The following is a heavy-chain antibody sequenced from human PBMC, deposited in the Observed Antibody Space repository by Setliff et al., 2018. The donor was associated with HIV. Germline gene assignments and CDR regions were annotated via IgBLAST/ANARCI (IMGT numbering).Heavy chain of an antibody. V-gene: IGHV3-33*06. D-gene: IGHD2-15*01. Sequence: PGGSLRLSCAASGFTSSTYVMHWVRQAPGKGLEWLAVIWNDGNNKYYADSVRGRFTISRDNSNNTLFFQMSGLRDEDTAVYYCAKDRYCSGGGCYFGNAFDVWGQGTMVTVSS. J-gene: IGHJ3*01. CDR1: GFTSSTYV. CDR3: AKDRYCSGGGCYFGNAFDV. CDR2: IWNDGNNK.